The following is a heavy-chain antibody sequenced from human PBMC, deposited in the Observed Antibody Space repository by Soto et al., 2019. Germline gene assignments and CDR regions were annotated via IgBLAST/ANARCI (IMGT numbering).Heavy chain of an antibody. CDR1: GYTFTSYG. Sequence: GASVKVSCKASGYTFTSYGIHWVRQAPGQRLEWTGWINAGNGNKKYSEKFQGRVTITRDTSASTAYLGLSSLRSEDTAVYYCARDPNDSSAYYHHYYYGMDVWGQGTTVTVSS. CDR2: INAGNGNK. CDR3: ARDPNDSSAYYHHYYYGMDV. V-gene: IGHV1-3*01. J-gene: IGHJ6*02. D-gene: IGHD3-22*01.